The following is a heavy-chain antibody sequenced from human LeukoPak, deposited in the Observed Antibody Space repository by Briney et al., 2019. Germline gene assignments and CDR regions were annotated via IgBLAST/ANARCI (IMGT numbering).Heavy chain of an antibody. V-gene: IGHV4-39*07. J-gene: IGHJ5*02. CDR3: ARGSHYYDSSGYYNWFDP. CDR2: IYYSGNT. D-gene: IGHD3-22*01. CDR1: GYSISSTTYY. Sequence: SETLSLTCTVSGYSISSTTYYWGWIRQPPGKGLEWIGFIYYSGNTYYNPSLNSRVTISLDTSKNQFSLKLSSVTAAETAVYFCARGSHYYDSSGYYNWFDPWGQGTLVTVSS.